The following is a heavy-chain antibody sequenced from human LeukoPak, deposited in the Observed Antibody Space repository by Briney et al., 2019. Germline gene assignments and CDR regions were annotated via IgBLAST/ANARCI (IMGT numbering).Heavy chain of an antibody. CDR3: AAETRAQNDWFDP. CDR1: GGSISSSSYY. J-gene: IGHJ5*02. D-gene: IGHD1-1*01. CDR2: IYYSGST. V-gene: IGHV4-39*01. Sequence: SETLSLTCTVSGGSISSSSYYWGWIRQPPGKRLEWIGSIYYSGSTYYNPSLKSRVTISVDTSKNQFSLKLSSVTAADTAVYYCAAETRAQNDWFDPWGQGTLVTVSS.